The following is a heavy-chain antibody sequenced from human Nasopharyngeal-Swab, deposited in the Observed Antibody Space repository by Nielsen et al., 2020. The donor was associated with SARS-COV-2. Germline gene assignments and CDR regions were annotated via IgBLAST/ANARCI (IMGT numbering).Heavy chain of an antibody. D-gene: IGHD3-10*01. CDR2: ISYDGSNK. J-gene: IGHJ6*02. V-gene: IGHV3-30-3*01. CDR3: ARGPGDGMDV. Sequence: PGKGLEWVAVISYDGSNKYYADSVKGRFTISRDNSNNTLYLQMNSLRAEDTAVYYCARGPGDGMDVWGQGTTVTVSS.